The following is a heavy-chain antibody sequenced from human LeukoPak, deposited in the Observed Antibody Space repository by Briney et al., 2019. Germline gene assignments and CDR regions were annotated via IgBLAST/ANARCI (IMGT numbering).Heavy chain of an antibody. V-gene: IGHV3-21*01. CDR1: GFTFSSHS. CDR3: VRESVYYDSSGYYNVLDY. Sequence: GGSLRLSCAASGFTFSSHSMNWVRQAPGKGLEWVSVITSSSDYIYYADSLKGRFTVSRDNAKNPLYLQVNSLRAEDTAVYYCVRESVYYDSSGYYNVLDYWGQGTLVTVSS. CDR2: ITSSSDYI. J-gene: IGHJ4*02. D-gene: IGHD3-22*01.